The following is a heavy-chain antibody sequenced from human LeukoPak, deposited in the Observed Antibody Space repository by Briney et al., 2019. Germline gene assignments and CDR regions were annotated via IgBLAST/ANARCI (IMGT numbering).Heavy chain of an antibody. D-gene: IGHD1-14*01. Sequence: PSETLSLTCAVYGGSFSGYYWSWIRQPPGKGLEWIGEINHSGSTNYNPSLKSRVTISVDTSKNQFSLKLSSVTAADTAVYYCARGLQGGTIIGWGQGTLVTVSS. V-gene: IGHV4-34*01. CDR3: ARGLQGGTIIG. CDR2: INHSGST. CDR1: GGSFSGYY. J-gene: IGHJ4*02.